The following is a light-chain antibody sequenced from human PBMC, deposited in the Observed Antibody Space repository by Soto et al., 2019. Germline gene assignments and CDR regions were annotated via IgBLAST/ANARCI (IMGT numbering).Light chain of an antibody. CDR1: SSDVGGYNY. Sequence: QSALTQPASVSGSPGHSITISCTGTSSDVGGYNYVSWYQQHPGKAPKLMIYDVRSRPSGVSNRFSGFKSGNTASLTISGLQAEDEADYYCSSYTSNSTRVFGGGTKLTVL. J-gene: IGLJ3*02. CDR3: SSYTSNSTRV. V-gene: IGLV2-14*01. CDR2: DVR.